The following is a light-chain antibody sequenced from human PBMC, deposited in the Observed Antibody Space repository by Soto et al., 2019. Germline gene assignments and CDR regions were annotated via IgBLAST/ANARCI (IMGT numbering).Light chain of an antibody. CDR2: DAS. CDR3: QQFSSYPLT. Sequence: EFVLTQSPGTLSLSPGERATLSCRASQTVRNNYLAWYQQKPGQAPRLLIYDASSRATGSPDRFSGGGSGTDFTLTISRXXPEDFAVYYCQQFSSYPLTFGGGTKVEIX. V-gene: IGKV3-20*01. J-gene: IGKJ4*01. CDR1: QTVRNNY.